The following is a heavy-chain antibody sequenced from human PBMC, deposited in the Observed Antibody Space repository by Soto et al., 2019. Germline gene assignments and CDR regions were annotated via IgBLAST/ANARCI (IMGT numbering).Heavy chain of an antibody. Sequence: PGESLKISCKGSGYSFTSYYMHWVRQAPGQGLEWMGIINPSGGSTSYAQKFQGRVTMTRDTSTSTVYMELSSLRSEDTAVYYCARDTVVVVAASGPVGGMDVWGQGTTVTVSS. CDR3: ARDTVVVVAASGPVGGMDV. CDR2: INPSGGST. D-gene: IGHD2-15*01. V-gene: IGHV1-46*01. J-gene: IGHJ6*02. CDR1: GYSFTSYY.